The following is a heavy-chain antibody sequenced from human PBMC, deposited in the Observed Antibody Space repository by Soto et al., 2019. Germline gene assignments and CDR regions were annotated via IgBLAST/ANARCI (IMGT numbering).Heavy chain of an antibody. Sequence: QVQLVQSGTEVKKPGSSVKVSCKASGGTFSRHAVSWVRQAPGQGLEWMGGIIPIFDATNDAQKFQDRVKINADESTSTVYMELSSLRSEDTAVYFCASDRPNGDGDHDAFDIWGQGTMVIVSS. CDR3: ASDRPNGDGDHDAFDI. CDR1: GGTFSRHA. V-gene: IGHV1-69*12. CDR2: IIPIFDAT. J-gene: IGHJ3*02. D-gene: IGHD4-17*01.